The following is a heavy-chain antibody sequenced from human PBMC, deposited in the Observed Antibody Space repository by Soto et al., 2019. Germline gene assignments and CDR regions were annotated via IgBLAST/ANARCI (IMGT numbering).Heavy chain of an antibody. CDR1: GFTFSSYS. D-gene: IGHD2-2*01. V-gene: IGHV3-21*01. J-gene: IGHJ3*02. CDR3: ARGLGYCSSTSCHDAFDI. CDR2: ISSSSSYI. Sequence: GSLRLSCAASGFTFSSYSMNWVRQAPGKGLEWVSSISSSSSYIYYADSVKGRFTISRDNAKNSLYLQMNSLRAEDTAVYYCARGLGYCSSTSCHDAFDIWGQGTMVTVSS.